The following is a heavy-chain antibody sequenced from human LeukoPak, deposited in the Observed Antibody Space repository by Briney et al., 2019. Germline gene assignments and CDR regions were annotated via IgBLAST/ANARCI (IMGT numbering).Heavy chain of an antibody. Sequence: QPGGSLRLSCAASGFTFSSYGMHWVRQAPGKGLEWVAVISYDGSNKYYADSVKGRFTISRDNSKNTLYLQMNSLRAEDTAVYYCARSTFDYGDFDYWGQGTLVTVSS. D-gene: IGHD4-17*01. CDR1: GFTFSSYG. J-gene: IGHJ4*02. CDR3: ARSTFDYGDFDY. CDR2: ISYDGSNK. V-gene: IGHV3-30*03.